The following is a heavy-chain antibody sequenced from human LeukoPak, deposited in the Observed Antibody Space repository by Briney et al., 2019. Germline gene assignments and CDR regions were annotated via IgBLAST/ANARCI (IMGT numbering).Heavy chain of an antibody. CDR1: GFTFSSYS. CDR2: ISSSSSTI. CDR3: ARGQGSAISSGVYY. D-gene: IGHD3-10*01. J-gene: IGHJ4*02. Sequence: GGSLRLSCAASGFTFSSYSMTWVRQAPGKGLEWVSYISSSSSTIYYADSVKGRFTISRDNAKNSLYLQMNSLRAEDTAVYYCARGQGSAISSGVYYWGQGTLVTVSS. V-gene: IGHV3-48*01.